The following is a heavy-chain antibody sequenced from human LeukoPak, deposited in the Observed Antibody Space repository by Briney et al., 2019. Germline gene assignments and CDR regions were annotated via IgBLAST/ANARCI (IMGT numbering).Heavy chain of an antibody. V-gene: IGHV3-30*12. J-gene: IGHJ5*02. CDR2: ISYDASNK. CDR1: GFTLRSFG. CDR3: VRGVGVSRFNYFDP. Sequence: PGRSLTLSRAPSGFTLRSFGMHWVPQAPRKGQEWVAVISYDASNKYYADSVKGRFTISRDNSKNPLFLQMNSLRDDDTAVYYCVRGVGVSRFNYFDPWGQGTLVIVSS. D-gene: IGHD6-13*01.